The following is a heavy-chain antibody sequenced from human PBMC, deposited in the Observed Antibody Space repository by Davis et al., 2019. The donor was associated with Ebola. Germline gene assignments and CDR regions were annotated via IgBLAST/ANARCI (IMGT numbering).Heavy chain of an antibody. D-gene: IGHD2-15*01. CDR3: AREKDIVVVVAAPGGYYGMDV. Sequence: ASVKVSCKASGYTFTSYGISWVRQAPGQGLEWMGWISAYNGNTNYAQRLQGRVTMTTDTSTSTAYMELRSLRSDDTAVYYCAREKDIVVVVAAPGGYYGMDVWGQGTTVTVSS. CDR2: ISAYNGNT. CDR1: GYTFTSYG. J-gene: IGHJ6*02. V-gene: IGHV1-18*01.